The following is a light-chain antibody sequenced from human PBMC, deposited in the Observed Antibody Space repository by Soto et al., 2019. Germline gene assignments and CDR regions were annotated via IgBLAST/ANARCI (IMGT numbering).Light chain of an antibody. CDR1: QSVRSNF. Sequence: EIVLTQSPDTLSLSPGERATLSCRASQSVRSNFLAWYQQRPGQSPRLLIYGAGSRATGIPERISGSGSETDFHLTIYRLEPEDFAVYYCRQYGSSPYTFGQGTKLEIK. V-gene: IGKV3-20*01. J-gene: IGKJ2*01. CDR2: GAG. CDR3: RQYGSSPYT.